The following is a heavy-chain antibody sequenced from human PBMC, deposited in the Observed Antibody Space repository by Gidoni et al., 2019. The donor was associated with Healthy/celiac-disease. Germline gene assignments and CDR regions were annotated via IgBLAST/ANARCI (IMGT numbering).Heavy chain of an antibody. CDR2: IYYSGST. V-gene: IGHV4-39*07. CDR1: GGSISSSSYY. CDR3: ARCPRGGGHWFDP. J-gene: IGHJ5*02. Sequence: QLQLQESGPGLVKPSEPLSLPCTVSGGSISSSSYYWGWIRQPPGKGLEWIGSIYYSGSTYYNPSLKSRVTISVDTSKNQFSLKLSSVTAADTAVYYCARCPRGGGHWFDPWGQGTLVTVSS. D-gene: IGHD3-10*01.